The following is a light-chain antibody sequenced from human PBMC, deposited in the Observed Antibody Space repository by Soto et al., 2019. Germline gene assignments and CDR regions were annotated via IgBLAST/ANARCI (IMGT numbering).Light chain of an antibody. CDR2: AAS. CDR3: LQYYSYPRT. Sequence: AIRMTQSPSSFSASTGDRVTITCRASQGISSYLAWYQQKPGKAPKLLIYAASTLQSGVLSRFSVSGYGTDFTLTISCLQSEDFATYYCLQYYSYPRTFGQGTKVEIK. V-gene: IGKV1-8*01. CDR1: QGISSY. J-gene: IGKJ1*01.